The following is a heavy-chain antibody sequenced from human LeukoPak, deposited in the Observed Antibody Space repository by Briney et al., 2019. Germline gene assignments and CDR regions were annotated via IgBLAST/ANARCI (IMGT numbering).Heavy chain of an antibody. V-gene: IGHV1-18*04. Sequence: ASVKVSCKASGYTFTDYGLAWVRQAPGQGLEWMGWINPYSANTNYAQNLQGRVTMTTDTSTNTAYMELRSLNSDDTAVFYCARVSSGYGLGAIDYWGQGTLVTVSS. CDR2: INPYSANT. J-gene: IGHJ4*02. CDR1: GYTFTDYG. D-gene: IGHD3-3*01. CDR3: ARVSSGYGLGAIDY.